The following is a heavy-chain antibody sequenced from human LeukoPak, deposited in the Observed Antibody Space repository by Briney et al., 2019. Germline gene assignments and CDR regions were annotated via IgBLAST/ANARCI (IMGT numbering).Heavy chain of an antibody. V-gene: IGHV1-69*13. J-gene: IGHJ4*02. CDR1: GGTFSSYA. CDR3: ARELNLLNYYDSSGFDY. D-gene: IGHD3-22*01. Sequence: SVKVSCKASGGTFSSYAISWVRQAPGQGLEWMGGIIPIFGTANYAQKFQGRVTITADESTSTAYMELSSLRSEDTAEYYCARELNLLNYYDSSGFDYWGQGTLVTVSS. CDR2: IIPIFGTA.